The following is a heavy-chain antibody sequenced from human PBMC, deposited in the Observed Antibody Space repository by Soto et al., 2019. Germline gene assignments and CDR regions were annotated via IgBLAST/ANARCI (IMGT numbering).Heavy chain of an antibody. Sequence: QVQLVQSGAEVKKPGASVKVSCKASGYTFTSYAMHWVRQAPGQRLEWMGWINAGNGNTKYSQKFQGRVTITRDTSASTAYMELSSLRSEDTAVYYWARGGVTYFYDYWGQGTLVTVSS. J-gene: IGHJ4*02. CDR2: INAGNGNT. D-gene: IGHD2-21*02. V-gene: IGHV1-3*01. CDR1: GYTFTSYA. CDR3: ARGGVTYFYDY.